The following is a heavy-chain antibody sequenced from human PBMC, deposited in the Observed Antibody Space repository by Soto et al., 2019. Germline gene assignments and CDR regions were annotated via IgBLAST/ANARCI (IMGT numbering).Heavy chain of an antibody. Sequence: EVQLVESGGGLVHPGGSLRLSCVASGFNFGTYWMKWVRQAPGKGLEWVASIQPGGRDRYHLDSLKGRFTISRDKSKNMVYLQLNSLRDEDTAVFYCVRSRSGAVPDSFAYWGQGTLVTVAS. CDR3: VRSRSGAVPDSFAY. J-gene: IGHJ4*02. D-gene: IGHD3-10*01. V-gene: IGHV3-7*01. CDR1: GFNFGTYW. CDR2: IQPGGRDR.